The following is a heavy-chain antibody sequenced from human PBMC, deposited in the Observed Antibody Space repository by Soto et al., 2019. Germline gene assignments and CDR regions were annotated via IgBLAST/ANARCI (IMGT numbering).Heavy chain of an antibody. CDR3: SRVRDSWGGLLPANYYYMDV. Sequence: GGSLRLSCAASGFTFDDYGMSWVRQAPGKGLEWVSGINWNGGSTGYADSAKGRFTISRDNAKSSLYLQMNSLRAEDTALYHFSRVRDSWGGLLPANYYYMDVWGKGTTVTVSS. V-gene: IGHV3-20*01. J-gene: IGHJ6*03. D-gene: IGHD3-3*01. CDR1: GFTFDDYG. CDR2: INWNGGST.